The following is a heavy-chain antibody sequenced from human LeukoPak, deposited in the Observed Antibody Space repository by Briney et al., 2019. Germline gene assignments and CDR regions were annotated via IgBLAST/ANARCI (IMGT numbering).Heavy chain of an antibody. Sequence: GGSLRLSCAASGFTFSSYAMHWVRQAPGKGLEWVAVISYDGSNKYYADSVKGRFTISRDNSKNTLYLQMNSLRAEDTALYYCAKAGSYYDSRFDCWGQGTLVTVSS. CDR3: AKAGSYYDSRFDC. D-gene: IGHD3-22*01. J-gene: IGHJ4*02. V-gene: IGHV3-30*04. CDR2: ISYDGSNK. CDR1: GFTFSSYA.